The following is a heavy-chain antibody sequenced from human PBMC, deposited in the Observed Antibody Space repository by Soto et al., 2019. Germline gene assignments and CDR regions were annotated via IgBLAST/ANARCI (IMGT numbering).Heavy chain of an antibody. CDR3: ASHIAVAGTRGFDY. CDR2: IYPSGTT. CDR1: GDSISSNHW. Sequence: QVQLQESGPGLVKPSETLSLTCAVSGDSISSNHWWSWVRQPPGKGLEWIGEIYPSGTTNYDPSLKSRVTMSMDKSKNHLSLKVTSVTAAVTAVYYCASHIAVAGTRGFDYWGQGILVSVSS. D-gene: IGHD6-19*01. V-gene: IGHV4-4*02. J-gene: IGHJ4*02.